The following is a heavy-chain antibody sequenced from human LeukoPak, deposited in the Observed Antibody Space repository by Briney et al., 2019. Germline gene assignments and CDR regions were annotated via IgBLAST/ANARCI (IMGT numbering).Heavy chain of an antibody. CDR3: RGIAAAGTFDY. Sequence: GGSLRLSCAASGFTFSSYAMSWVRQAPGKGLEWVSAISVSGGSTYYADSVKGRFTISRDNSKNTLYLQMNSLRAEDTAVYYCRGIAAAGTFDYWGQGTLVTVSS. CDR2: ISVSGGST. D-gene: IGHD6-13*01. V-gene: IGHV3-23*01. CDR1: GFTFSSYA. J-gene: IGHJ4*02.